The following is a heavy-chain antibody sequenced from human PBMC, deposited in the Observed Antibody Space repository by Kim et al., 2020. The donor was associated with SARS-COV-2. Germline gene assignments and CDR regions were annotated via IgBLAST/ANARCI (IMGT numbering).Heavy chain of an antibody. CDR2: ISSSSSTI. CDR1: GFTFSSYS. Sequence: GGSLRLSCAASGFTFSSYSMNWVRQAPGKGLEWVSYISSSSSTIYYADSVKGRFTISRDNAKNSLYLQMNSLRDEDTAVYYCARGQYCSSTSCYPHYYYYGMDVWGQGTTVTVSS. V-gene: IGHV3-48*02. D-gene: IGHD2-2*01. CDR3: ARGQYCSSTSCYPHYYYYGMDV. J-gene: IGHJ6*02.